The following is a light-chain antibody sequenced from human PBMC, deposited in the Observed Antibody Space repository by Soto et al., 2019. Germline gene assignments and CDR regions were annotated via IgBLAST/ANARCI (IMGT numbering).Light chain of an antibody. CDR3: LLSYCGYNV. V-gene: IGLV7-46*01. CDR2: DTN. CDR1: TGAVTSGHY. J-gene: IGLJ1*01. Sequence: QAVVTQEPSLTVSPGGTVTLTCGSSTGAVTSGHYPYWFQQKPGQAPTTLIYDTNSKHSWTPARFSGSLLGGKAALTLSGAQPEDEAEYYCLLSYCGYNVFGAGTKVTVL.